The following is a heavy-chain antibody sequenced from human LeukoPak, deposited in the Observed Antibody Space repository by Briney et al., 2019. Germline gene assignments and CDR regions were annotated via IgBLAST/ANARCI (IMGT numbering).Heavy chain of an antibody. CDR1: GGSISSYY. J-gene: IGHJ4*02. V-gene: IGHV4-34*01. CDR2: IDHSGSS. CDR3: ARGRTYTYGSLTQPFEY. Sequence: SETLSLTCTVSGGSISSYYWSWIRQPPGKGLEWIGEIDHSGSSNYNPSLKGRVTISVDTSKNQFSLKLSSVTAADTAIYYCARGRTYTYGSLTQPFEYWGQGTLVTVSS. D-gene: IGHD2-2*02.